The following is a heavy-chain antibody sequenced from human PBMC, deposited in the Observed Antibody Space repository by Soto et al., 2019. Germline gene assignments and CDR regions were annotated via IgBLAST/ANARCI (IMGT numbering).Heavy chain of an antibody. Sequence: PSETLSLACPVSGGSVSSGSYYWSWIRQPPGKGLEWIGYIYYSGSTNYNPSLKSRVTISVDTSKNQFSLELSSVTAADTAVYYCERDRDYDFWSGYYHWGQGTLVTVSS. CDR2: IYYSGST. CDR1: GGSVSSGSYY. D-gene: IGHD3-3*01. CDR3: ERDRDYDFWSGYYH. J-gene: IGHJ5*02. V-gene: IGHV4-61*01.